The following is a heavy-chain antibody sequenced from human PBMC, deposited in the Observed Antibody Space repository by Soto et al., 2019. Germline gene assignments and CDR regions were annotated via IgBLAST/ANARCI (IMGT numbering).Heavy chain of an antibody. Sequence: PGGSLRLCCSASGFTFSDENMSWVRQVPGKGLEWVSGISGGGSYIFYADSVQGRFSISRDNPKNSLFLEMNSLRVEDTAVYYCARDSDCHSTSCFFPPHVWGQGTTVTVSS. CDR1: GFTFSDEN. D-gene: IGHD2-2*01. CDR2: ISGGGSYI. J-gene: IGHJ6*02. CDR3: ARDSDCHSTSCFFPPHV. V-gene: IGHV3-21*06.